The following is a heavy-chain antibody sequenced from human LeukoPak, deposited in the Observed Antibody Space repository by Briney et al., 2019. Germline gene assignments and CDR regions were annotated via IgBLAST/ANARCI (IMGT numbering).Heavy chain of an antibody. D-gene: IGHD2-21*02. CDR2: INPNSGGT. CDR3: ASTIVVVTAPYAFDI. CDR1: GYTFTGYY. Sequence: ASVKVSCKASGYTFTGYYIHWVRQAPGQGLEWMGWINPNSGGTNYAQKFQGRVTMTGDTSISTAYMELSRLRSDDTAVYYCASTIVVVTAPYAFDIWGQGTMVTVSS. V-gene: IGHV1-2*02. J-gene: IGHJ3*02.